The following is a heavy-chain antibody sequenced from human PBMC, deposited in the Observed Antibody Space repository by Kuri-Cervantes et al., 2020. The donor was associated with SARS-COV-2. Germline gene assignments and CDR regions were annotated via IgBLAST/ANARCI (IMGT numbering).Heavy chain of an antibody. CDR3: AKDRIPQTTVPTFDC. D-gene: IGHD4-11*01. CDR2: ISYDGSNK. Sequence: GGSLRLSCAASGFTFSSYAMHWVRQAPGKGLEWVAVISYDGSNKYYADSVKGRFTISRDNSKNTLYLQMNSLRVEDTAVYYCAKDRIPQTTVPTFDCWGQGTLVTVSS. CDR1: GFTFSSYA. J-gene: IGHJ4*02. V-gene: IGHV3-30-3*01.